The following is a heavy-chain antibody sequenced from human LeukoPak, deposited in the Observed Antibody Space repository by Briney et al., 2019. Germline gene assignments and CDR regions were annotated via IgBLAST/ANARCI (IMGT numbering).Heavy chain of an antibody. J-gene: IGHJ5*02. V-gene: IGHV4-59*11. D-gene: IGHD3-22*01. CDR1: GGSISSHY. CDR3: ARAPYYYDSSGYYDYNWFDP. CDR2: IYYSGST. Sequence: SETLSLTCTVSGGSISSHYWSWIRQPPGKGLEWIGYIYYSGSTNYNPSLKSRVTISVDTSKNQFSLKPSSVTAADTAVYYCARAPYYYDSSGYYDYNWFDPWGQGTLVTVSS.